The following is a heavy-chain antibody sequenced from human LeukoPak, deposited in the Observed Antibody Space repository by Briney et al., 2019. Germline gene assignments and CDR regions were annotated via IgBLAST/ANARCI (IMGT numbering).Heavy chain of an antibody. CDR1: GFTFSSYW. Sequence: GGSLRLSCAASGFTFSSYWMSWVRQAPGKGLEWVANIKQDGSEKYYVDSVKSRFTISRDNAKNSLYLQMNSLRAEDTAVYYCAREFRWLVPAFDYWGQGTLVTVSS. CDR2: IKQDGSEK. D-gene: IGHD6-19*01. CDR3: AREFRWLVPAFDY. J-gene: IGHJ4*02. V-gene: IGHV3-7*03.